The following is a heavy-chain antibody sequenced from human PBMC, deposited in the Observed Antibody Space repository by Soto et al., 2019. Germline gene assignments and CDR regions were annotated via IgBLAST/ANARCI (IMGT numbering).Heavy chain of an antibody. Sequence: PSQTLSLTCAISGDSVSSNSAAWNWIRQSPSRGLEWLGRTYYRSKWYNDYAVSVKSRITINPDTSENQFSLQLNSVTPEDTAVYYCARDHPSSSAPLFDYYYYGMDVWGQGTTVTVSS. J-gene: IGHJ6*02. CDR3: ARDHPSSSAPLFDYYYYGMDV. CDR1: GDSVSSNSAA. V-gene: IGHV6-1*01. CDR2: TYYRSKWYN. D-gene: IGHD6-6*01.